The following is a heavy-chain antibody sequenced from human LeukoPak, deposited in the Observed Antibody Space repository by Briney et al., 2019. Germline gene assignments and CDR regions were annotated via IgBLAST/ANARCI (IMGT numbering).Heavy chain of an antibody. CDR2: ITTGGPNT. CDR3: AKDGGLWVSAHWGDS. Sequence: GGSLRPSCAASGFTFTNAWMHWVRQAPGKGLKWVSTITTGGPNTYYADSVKGRFTVSRDDSKNTLYLQMNSLRAEDTAVYYCAKDGGLWVSAHWGDSWGRGTLVTVSS. J-gene: IGHJ4*02. V-gene: IGHV3-23*01. D-gene: IGHD7-27*01. CDR1: GFTFTNAW.